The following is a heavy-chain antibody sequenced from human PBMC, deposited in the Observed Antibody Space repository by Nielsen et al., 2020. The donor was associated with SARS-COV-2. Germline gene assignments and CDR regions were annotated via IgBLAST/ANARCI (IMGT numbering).Heavy chain of an antibody. J-gene: IGHJ4*02. CDR2: INHSGST. CDR3: ARGLKD. V-gene: IGHV4-34*01. Sequence: SETMSLTCAVYGGSFSGYYWSWIRQPPGKGLEWIGEINHSGSTNYNPSLKSRVTISVDTSKNQFSLKLSSVTAADTAVYYCARGLKDWGQGTLVTVSS. CDR1: GGSFSGYY.